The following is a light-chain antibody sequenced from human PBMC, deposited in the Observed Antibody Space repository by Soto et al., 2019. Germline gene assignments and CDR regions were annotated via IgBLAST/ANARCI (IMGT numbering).Light chain of an antibody. Sequence: QAVVTQSSSASASLGSSVRLTCTLSSGHNSYMIAWHQQQPGKAPRYLMKLEVSGTYNKGSGVPDRFSGSSSGADRYLTISNLQSEDEADYYCEPWETKTHVFGGGTKLTVL. CDR1: SGHNSYM. V-gene: IGLV4-60*03. CDR3: EPWETKTHV. CDR2: LEVSGTY. J-gene: IGLJ3*02.